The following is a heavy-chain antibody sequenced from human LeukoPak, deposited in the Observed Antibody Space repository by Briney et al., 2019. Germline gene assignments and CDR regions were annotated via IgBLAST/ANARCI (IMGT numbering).Heavy chain of an antibody. V-gene: IGHV4-4*07. CDR2: IYTSGST. Sequence: ETLSLTCTVSGGSISSYYWSWIRQPAGKGLEWIGRIYTSGSTNYNPSLKSRVTMSVDTSKNQFSLKLSSVTAADTAVYYCARVPRSYYYYYYMDVWGKGTTVTVSS. CDR3: ARVPRSYYYYYYMDV. CDR1: GGSISSYY. J-gene: IGHJ6*03.